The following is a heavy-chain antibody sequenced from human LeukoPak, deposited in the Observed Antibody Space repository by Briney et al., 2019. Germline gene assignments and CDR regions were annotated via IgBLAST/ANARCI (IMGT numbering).Heavy chain of an antibody. V-gene: IGHV3-30*18. Sequence: PGRSLRLSCAASGFTFSSYGMHWVRQAPGKGLEWVAVISYDGSNKYYADSVKGRFTISRDNSKNTLYLQMSSLRAEDTAVYYCAKADSSGYHHNFDYWGQGTLVTVSS. CDR3: AKADSSGYHHNFDY. D-gene: IGHD3-22*01. CDR2: ISYDGSNK. CDR1: GFTFSSYG. J-gene: IGHJ4*02.